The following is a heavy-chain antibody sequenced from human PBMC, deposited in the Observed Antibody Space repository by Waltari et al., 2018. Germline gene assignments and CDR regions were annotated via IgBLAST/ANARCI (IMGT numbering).Heavy chain of an antibody. V-gene: IGHV4-59*08. D-gene: IGHD2-2*01. CDR2: IYYSGST. CDR1: GGSISSYY. CDR3: ARLLPEDIVVVPAAQHYYYYYMDV. J-gene: IGHJ6*03. Sequence: QVQLQESGPGLVKPSETLSLTCTVSGGSISSYYWSWIRQPPGKGLEWIGYIYYSGSTNYNPSLKSRVTISVDTSKNQFSLKLSSVTAADTAVYYCARLLPEDIVVVPAAQHYYYYYMDVWGKGTTVTISS.